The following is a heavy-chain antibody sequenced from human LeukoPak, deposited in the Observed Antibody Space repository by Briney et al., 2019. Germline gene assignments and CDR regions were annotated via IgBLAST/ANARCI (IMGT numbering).Heavy chain of an antibody. Sequence: ASVKVSCKASGYTFTSYYMHWVRQAPGQGLEWMGWISAYNGNTNYAQKLQGRVTMTTDTSTSTAYMELRSLRSDDTAVYYCARVPPFCSGGDCYYWYFDLWGRGTLVTVSS. D-gene: IGHD2-21*02. J-gene: IGHJ2*01. CDR3: ARVPPFCSGGDCYYWYFDL. CDR1: GYTFTSYY. CDR2: ISAYNGNT. V-gene: IGHV1-18*04.